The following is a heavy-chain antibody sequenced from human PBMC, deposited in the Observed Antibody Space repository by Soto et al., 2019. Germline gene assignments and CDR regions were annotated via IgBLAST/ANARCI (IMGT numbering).Heavy chain of an antibody. CDR3: ARDYGDYGYYFDY. V-gene: IGHV3-30-3*01. D-gene: IGHD4-17*01. CDR2: ISYDGSNK. Sequence: PGGSLRLSCAASGITFSSYAMNWVCRTPGQGVEWVAVISYDGSNKYYADSVKGRFTISRDNSKHTLYLQMNSLRAEDTAVYYCARDYGDYGYYFDYWGQGTLVTVSS. CDR1: GITFSSYA. J-gene: IGHJ4*02.